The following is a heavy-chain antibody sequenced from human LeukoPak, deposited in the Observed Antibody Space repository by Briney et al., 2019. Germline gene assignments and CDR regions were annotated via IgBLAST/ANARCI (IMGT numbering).Heavy chain of an antibody. CDR3: AEAHYDFWSGVDY. CDR2: ISGSGGST. V-gene: IGHV3-23*01. J-gene: IGHJ4*02. CDR1: GFSFSDYW. D-gene: IGHD3-3*01. Sequence: GGSLRLSCAASGFSFSDYWMSWVRQAPGKGLEWVSAISGSGGSTYYADSVKGRFTISRDNSKNTLYLQMNSLRAEDTAVYYCAEAHYDFWSGVDYWGQGTLVTVSS.